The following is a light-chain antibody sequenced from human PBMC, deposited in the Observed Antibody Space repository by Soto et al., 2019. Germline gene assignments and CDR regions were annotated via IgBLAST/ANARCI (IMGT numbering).Light chain of an antibody. V-gene: IGLV2-14*03. J-gene: IGLJ1*01. CDR2: DVN. Sequence: QSALAQPASVSGFPGQSITISCTGTSNDVGHFNYVPWFQQHPGKAPKLLIFDVNNWPSGVSDRFSGSKSGNTASLTISGLQPEDEADYYCTSFTTSDTFVFGSGTKVTVL. CDR3: TSFTTSDTFV. CDR1: SNDVGHFNY.